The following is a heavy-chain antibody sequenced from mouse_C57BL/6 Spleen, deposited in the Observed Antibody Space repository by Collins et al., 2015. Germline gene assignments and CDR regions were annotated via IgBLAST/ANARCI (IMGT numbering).Heavy chain of an antibody. V-gene: IGHV1-82*01. CDR3: ARDGNYYGSSLAWYFDV. D-gene: IGHD1-1*01. CDR2: IYPGDGDT. CDR1: GYVFSTSW. J-gene: IGHJ1*01. Sequence: QVQLQQSGPELVKPGASVKISCKVSGYVFSTSWMNWVKQRPGQGLEWIGRIYPGDGDTKYNGKFKGKATLTADKSSSTAYMQLSSLSSMDSAVYFRARDGNYYGSSLAWYFDVWGAGTTVTVSS.